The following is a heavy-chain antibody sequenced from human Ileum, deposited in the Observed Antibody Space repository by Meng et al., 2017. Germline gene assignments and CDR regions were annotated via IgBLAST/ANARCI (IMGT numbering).Heavy chain of an antibody. J-gene: IGHJ3*02. CDR2: IYYSGST. CDR1: GGSISSYY. D-gene: IGHD3-10*01. CDR3: AGGLTISAFDI. V-gene: IGHV4-59*01. Sequence: QVQLQEPGPGLVKLSETLSLTCTVSGGSISSYYWSWIWQPPGKGLEWIGYIYYSGSTNYNPSLKSRVTISVDTSKNQFSLKLSSVTAADTAVYYCAGGLTISAFDIWGQGTMVTVSS.